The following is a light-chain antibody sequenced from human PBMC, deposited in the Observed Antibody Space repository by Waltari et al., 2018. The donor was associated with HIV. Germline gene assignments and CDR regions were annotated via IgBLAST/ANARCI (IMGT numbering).Light chain of an antibody. V-gene: IGKV3-20*01. J-gene: IGKJ3*01. Sequence: ETVLTQSPGTLSLSPGERATFSCRASQTVSSSYLAWYQQKPGQAPRLLIYGASNRATGIPDRFSGSGSGTEFILTISRLEPEDFAVYYCQQYGSSPLFGPGTKVDIK. CDR2: GAS. CDR3: QQYGSSPL. CDR1: QTVSSSY.